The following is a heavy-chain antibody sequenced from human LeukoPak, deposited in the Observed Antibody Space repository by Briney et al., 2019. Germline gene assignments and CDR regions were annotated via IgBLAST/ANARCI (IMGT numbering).Heavy chain of an antibody. D-gene: IGHD4-17*01. CDR2: IYPGASDT. CDR3: ATLPYGDAFDI. Sequence: GDSLKISCKGSGYNFTSYWIAWVRQMPGKGLEGMGIIYPGASDTRYSPSFQGQVTISADKSISTAYLQWSSLKASDTAMYYCATLPYGDAFDIWGQGTMVTVSS. CDR1: GYNFTSYW. V-gene: IGHV5-51*01. J-gene: IGHJ3*02.